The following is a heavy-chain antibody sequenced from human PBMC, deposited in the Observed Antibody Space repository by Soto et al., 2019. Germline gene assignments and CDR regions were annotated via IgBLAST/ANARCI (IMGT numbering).Heavy chain of an antibody. CDR3: ARGSRPYDAYDF. CDR2: INPSGGST. CDR1: GYTFTSHY. Sequence: QVQLVQSGAEVTKPGASVKVSCKTSGYTFTSHYIHWVRQAPGQGLQWMAIINPSGGSTTYAQNSQGRVTVTSDTSTTTVSMELSGLRSDDPAVYYCARGSRPYDAYDFWGQGTMLTVSS. D-gene: IGHD6-13*01. V-gene: IGHV1-46*01. J-gene: IGHJ3*01.